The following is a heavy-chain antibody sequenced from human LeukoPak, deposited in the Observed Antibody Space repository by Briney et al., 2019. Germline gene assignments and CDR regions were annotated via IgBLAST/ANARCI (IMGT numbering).Heavy chain of an antibody. CDR3: ARHSSLGHFDF. Sequence: ASQTLSLTCTGSGGSISSYYWSCIRQPPGNGLESIGFIYYSGSTNYNPSLESRVTISVDTSKNQFSLKLSSVTAADTAVYYCARHSSLGHFDFWGQGGLVTVSS. CDR1: GGSISSYY. J-gene: IGHJ4*02. CDR2: IYYSGST. V-gene: IGHV4-59*08.